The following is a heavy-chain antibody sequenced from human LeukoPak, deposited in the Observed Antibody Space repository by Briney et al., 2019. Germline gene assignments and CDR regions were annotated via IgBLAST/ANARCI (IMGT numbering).Heavy chain of an antibody. Sequence: GGSLRLSCAAPGFTFNAYGMHWVRQAPGKGLEWVAYIQYDGSNQQYADSVKGRFSISRDSSKNILYLQMNSLRAEDTAVYYCAKDRCSNGIGCYYYYMDVWGKETTVTISS. CDR3: AKDRCSNGIGCYYYYMDV. CDR1: GFTFNAYG. D-gene: IGHD2-8*01. J-gene: IGHJ6*03. V-gene: IGHV3-30*02. CDR2: IQYDGSNQ.